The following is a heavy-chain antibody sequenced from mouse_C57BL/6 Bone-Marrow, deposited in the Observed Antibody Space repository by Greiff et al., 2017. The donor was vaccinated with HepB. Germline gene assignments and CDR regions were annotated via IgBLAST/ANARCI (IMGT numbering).Heavy chain of an antibody. D-gene: IGHD1-1*01. CDR3: ASPRGTTVVAHYYAMDY. V-gene: IGHV5-6*01. CDR1: GFTFSSYG. Sequence: EVQVVESGGDLVKPGGSLKLSCAASGFTFSSYGMSWVRQTPDKRLEWVATISSGGSYTYYPDSVKGRFTISRDNAKNTLYLQMSSLKSEDTAMYYCASPRGTTVVAHYYAMDYWGQGTSVTVSS. CDR2: ISSGGSYT. J-gene: IGHJ4*01.